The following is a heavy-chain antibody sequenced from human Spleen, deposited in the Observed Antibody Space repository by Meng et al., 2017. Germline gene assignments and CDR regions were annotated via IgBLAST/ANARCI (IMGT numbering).Heavy chain of an antibody. CDR2: INSDGSST. V-gene: IGHV3-74*01. CDR1: GFTFSSYW. J-gene: IGHJ4*02. CDR3: ARGLGLRSLPGRGNPLDY. Sequence: GGSLRLSCAASGFTFSSYWMHWVRQAPGKGLVWVSRINSDGSSTSYADSVKGRFTISRDNAKNTLYLQMNSLRAEDTAVYYCARGLGLRSLPGRGNPLDYWGQGTLVTVSS. D-gene: IGHD4-17*01.